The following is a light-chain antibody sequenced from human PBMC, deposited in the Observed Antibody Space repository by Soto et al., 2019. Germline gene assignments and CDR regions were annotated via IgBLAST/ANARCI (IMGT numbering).Light chain of an antibody. CDR2: GAS. CDR3: QQYGSSPRT. CDR1: QSVSSSY. Sequence: IVFTQSAGTLSLSPGERATVSCRASQSVSSSYLAWYQQKPGQAPRLLIYGASSRATGIPDRFSGSGSGTDFTLTISRLEPEDFAVYYCQQYGSSPRTFGQGTKVDTK. V-gene: IGKV3-20*01. J-gene: IGKJ1*01.